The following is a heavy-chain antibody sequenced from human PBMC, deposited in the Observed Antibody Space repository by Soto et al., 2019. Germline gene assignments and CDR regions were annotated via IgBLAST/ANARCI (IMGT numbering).Heavy chain of an antibody. J-gene: IGHJ5*02. CDR2: LYYSGNT. Sequence: QLQLQESGPGLVKPSETLSLTCTVSGGSISSFNYSWGWIRQPPGKGLEWIGSLYYSGNTYYNPSLQSRVTISVDTSKKQCTLTLRSVTAADTAVYYCARGGGSTFNWFDPWGQGTLVTVSP. CDR3: ARGGGSTFNWFDP. CDR1: GGSISSFNYS. D-gene: IGHD2-15*01. V-gene: IGHV4-39*01.